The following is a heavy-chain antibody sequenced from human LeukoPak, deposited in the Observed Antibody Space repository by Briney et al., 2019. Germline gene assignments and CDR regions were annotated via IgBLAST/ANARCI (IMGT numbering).Heavy chain of an antibody. J-gene: IGHJ4*02. Sequence: GGSLRLSCAASGFTFSSYGMHWVRQAPGKGLEWVAVISYDGSNKYYADSVKGRFTISRDNSKNTLYLQMNSLRAEDTAVYYCAGEVYALSEWDYWGQGTLVTVSS. CDR3: AGEVYALSEWDY. CDR1: GFTFSSYG. V-gene: IGHV3-30*03. CDR2: ISYDGSNK. D-gene: IGHD2-8*01.